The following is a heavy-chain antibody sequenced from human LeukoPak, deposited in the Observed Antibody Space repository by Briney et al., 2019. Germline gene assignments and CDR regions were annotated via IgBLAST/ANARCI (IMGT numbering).Heavy chain of an antibody. CDR1: GFTFSSYA. D-gene: IGHD4-17*01. CDR2: ISYDGSNK. J-gene: IGHJ4*02. V-gene: IGHV3-30-3*01. Sequence: GGSLRLSCAASGFTFSSYAMHWVRQAPGKGLEWVAVISYDGSNKYYADSAKGRFTISRDNSKNTLYLQMNSLRAEDTAVYYCARDVGTYGDYGGYADYWGQGTLVTVSS. CDR3: ARDVGTYGDYGGYADY.